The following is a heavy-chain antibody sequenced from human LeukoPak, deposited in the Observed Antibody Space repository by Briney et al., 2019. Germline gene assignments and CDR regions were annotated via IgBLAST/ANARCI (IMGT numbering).Heavy chain of an antibody. CDR1: GFTFSSYS. CDR3: ARFAAVAGRQGDAFDI. D-gene: IGHD6-19*01. V-gene: IGHV3-21*01. J-gene: IGHJ3*02. Sequence: AGGSLRLSCAASGFTFSSYSMNWVRQAPGKGLEWVSSISSSSSYIYYADSVTGRFTISRDNAKNSLYLQMNSLRAEDTAVYYCARFAAVAGRQGDAFDIWGQGTMVTVSS. CDR2: ISSSSSYI.